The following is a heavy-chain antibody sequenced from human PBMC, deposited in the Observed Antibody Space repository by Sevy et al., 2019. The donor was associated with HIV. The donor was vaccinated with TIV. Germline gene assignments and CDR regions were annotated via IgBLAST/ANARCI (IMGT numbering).Heavy chain of an antibody. V-gene: IGHV2-5*02. J-gene: IGHJ4*02. CDR1: GFSFSTSGVG. CDR3: AHRRSKGITITEFDY. D-gene: IGHD3-9*01. CDR2: IYWDDDK. Sequence: SGPTLVKPTQTLTLTCTFSGFSFSTSGVGVGWIRQPPGKALEWLALIYWDDDKRYSPSLKSRLTLTKDTSKDQVVLTMANMDPVDTGTYYCAHRRSKGITITEFDYWGQGTLVTVSS.